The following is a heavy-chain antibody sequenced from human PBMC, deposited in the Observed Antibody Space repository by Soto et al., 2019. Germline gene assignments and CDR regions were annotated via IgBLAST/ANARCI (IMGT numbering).Heavy chain of an antibody. J-gene: IGHJ4*02. D-gene: IGHD1-26*01. CDR1: NGSISGFY. CDR3: VRVGVGIGDHFDS. CDR2: IHYSGRT. V-gene: IGHV4-59*12. Sequence: SETLSLTCSVSNGSISGFYWTWIRQPPGKILEWIGYIHYSGRTDYNPSLTSRATMSVDTSKNQFSLNLKSITAADTAVYYCVRVGVGIGDHFDSWGRGTLVTVSS.